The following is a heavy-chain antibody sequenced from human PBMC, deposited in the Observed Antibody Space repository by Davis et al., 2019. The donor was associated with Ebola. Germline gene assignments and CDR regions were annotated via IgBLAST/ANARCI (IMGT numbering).Heavy chain of an antibody. D-gene: IGHD3-9*01. CDR3: ARDQLLYYDILTGSGGMDV. Sequence: ASVKVSCKASGYTFTSYAMHWVRQAPGQRLEWMGWINAGNGNTKYSQKLQGRVTMTTDTSTSTAYMELRSLRSDDTAVYYCARDQLLYYDILTGSGGMDVWGKGTTVTVSS. V-gene: IGHV1-3*01. CDR1: GYTFTSYA. J-gene: IGHJ6*04. CDR2: INAGNGNT.